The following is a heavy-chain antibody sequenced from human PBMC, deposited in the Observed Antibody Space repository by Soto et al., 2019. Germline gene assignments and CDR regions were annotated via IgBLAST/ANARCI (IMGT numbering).Heavy chain of an antibody. J-gene: IGHJ6*02. CDR1: GFTFSSYG. CDR2: IWYDGSNK. Sequence: QVQLVESGGGVVQPGRSLRLSCAASGFTFSSYGMHWVRQAPGKGLEWVAVIWYDGSNKYYADSVKGRFTISRDNSKNALYLQMNSLRAEETAVYYCARDPHGSGPHGMDVWGQGTTVTVSS. D-gene: IGHD3-10*01. CDR3: ARDPHGSGPHGMDV. V-gene: IGHV3-33*01.